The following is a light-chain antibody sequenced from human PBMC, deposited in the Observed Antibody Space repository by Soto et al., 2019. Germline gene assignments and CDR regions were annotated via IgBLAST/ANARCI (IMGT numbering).Light chain of an antibody. CDR1: QSVADN. CDR3: QQYNNWPIK. V-gene: IGKV3-15*01. Sequence: EVVMTQSPATLSVSPGERVTLSCRSSQSVADNLAWFQQKPGQGPRLLIYGASTRATGIPARFSGSGSETDLTLTISSLRSEDSAVYHCQQYNNWPIKFGKGTRLEI. J-gene: IGKJ5*01. CDR2: GAS.